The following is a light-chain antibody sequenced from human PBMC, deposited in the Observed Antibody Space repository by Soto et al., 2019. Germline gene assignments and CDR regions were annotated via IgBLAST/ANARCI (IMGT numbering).Light chain of an antibody. J-gene: IGKJ1*01. CDR2: GAS. Sequence: EIVSTQSPATLSLSLGERATLSCRASQSLSGLLAWYQQKPGQAPRLLIYGASTRATGIPVRFTGSGSGTEFTLIISSLQSEDLAVYYCQQYTDWPTTFGQGTKVNIK. V-gene: IGKV3-15*01. CDR1: QSLSGL. CDR3: QQYTDWPTT.